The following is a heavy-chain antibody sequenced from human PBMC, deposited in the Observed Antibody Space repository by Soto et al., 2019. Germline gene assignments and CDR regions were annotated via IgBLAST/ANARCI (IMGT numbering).Heavy chain of an antibody. CDR1: GFTFSSYG. CDR3: AKGAGPTTVTYAEYFQH. J-gene: IGHJ1*01. CDR2: ISYDGSNT. Sequence: QVQLVESGGGVVQPGRSLRLSCAASGFTFSSYGMHWVRQAPGKGLEWVAVISYDGSNTYCADSVKGRFTISRDNSKNTLYMQMNSLRAEDTAVYYCAKGAGPTTVTYAEYFQHWGQGTLVTVSS. D-gene: IGHD4-17*01. V-gene: IGHV3-30*18.